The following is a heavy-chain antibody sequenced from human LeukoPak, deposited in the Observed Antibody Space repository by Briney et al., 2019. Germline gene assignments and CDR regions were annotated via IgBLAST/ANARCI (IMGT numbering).Heavy chain of an antibody. V-gene: IGHV1-18*01. D-gene: IGHD2-2*01. CDR2: ISAYNGNT. Sequence: ASVKVSCKASGYTFTSYGISWVRQAPGQGLEWMGWISAYNGNTNYAQKLQGRVTMTTDTSTSTAYTELRSLRSDDTAVYYCARFYCSSTSCPPVDYWGQGTLVTVSS. CDR1: GYTFTSYG. CDR3: ARFYCSSTSCPPVDY. J-gene: IGHJ4*02.